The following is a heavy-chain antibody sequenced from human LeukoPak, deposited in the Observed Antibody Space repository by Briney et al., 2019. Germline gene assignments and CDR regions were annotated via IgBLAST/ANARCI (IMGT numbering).Heavy chain of an antibody. CDR3: ARAGGSDAFDI. CDR1: GFTFSSYA. CDR2: ISYDGSNK. D-gene: IGHD3-16*01. V-gene: IGHV3-30*04. J-gene: IGHJ3*02. Sequence: GGSLRLSCAASGFTFSSYAMHWVRQAPGKGLEWMAVISYDGSNKYYADSVKGRFTISRDNSKNTLYLQMNSLRAEDTAVYYCARAGGSDAFDIWGQGTMVTVSS.